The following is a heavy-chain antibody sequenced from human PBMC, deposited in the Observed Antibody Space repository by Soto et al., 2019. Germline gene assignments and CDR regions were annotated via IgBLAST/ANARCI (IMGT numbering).Heavy chain of an antibody. V-gene: IGHV1-69*13. J-gene: IGHJ4*02. CDR3: ARTGHSGSYDF. CDR1: GGTFSSYA. Sequence: SVKVSCKASGGTFSSYAINWVRQAPGQGLEWMGGIIPIFGTANYAQKFQGRVTITADESTSTVYLGLSSLSSEDTASYYCARTGHSGSYDFWGQGTLVTVSS. D-gene: IGHD3-22*01. CDR2: IIPIFGTA.